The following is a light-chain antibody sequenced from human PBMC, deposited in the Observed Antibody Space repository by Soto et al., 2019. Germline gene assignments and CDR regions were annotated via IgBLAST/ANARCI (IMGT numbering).Light chain of an antibody. CDR2: GAS. V-gene: IGKV3-11*01. CDR1: QSVSSY. CDR3: QHRGKWPRT. J-gene: IGKJ2*01. Sequence: EIVLTQSPATLSLSPGERATLSCMASQSVSSYLAWYQQKPGQAPRLLIYGASNRATDIPARFSGSGSGTDFTLIISSLEPEDFAVYYCQHRGKWPRTFGQGTKLEI.